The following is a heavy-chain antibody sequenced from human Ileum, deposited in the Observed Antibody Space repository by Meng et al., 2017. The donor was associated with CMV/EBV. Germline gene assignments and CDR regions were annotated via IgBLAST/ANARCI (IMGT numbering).Heavy chain of an antibody. CDR3: ARGAIFGPGYFDL. V-gene: IGHV3-11*06. CDR2: ISGASSYI. Sequence: VERVGSGGDLVKPGGSLRLSCVASGISFNDYYMNWIRQAPGKGLEWLSYISGASSYIKEADSVRGRFTISRDNAKNSVFLEMNSLRDEDTAVYFCARGAIFGPGYFDLWGRGTLVTVSS. D-gene: IGHD3-3*01. CDR1: GISFNDYY. J-gene: IGHJ2*01.